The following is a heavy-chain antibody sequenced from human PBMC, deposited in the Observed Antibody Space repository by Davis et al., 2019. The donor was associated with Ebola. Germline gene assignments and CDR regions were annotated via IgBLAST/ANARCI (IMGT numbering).Heavy chain of an antibody. V-gene: IGHV3-7*03. J-gene: IGHJ4*02. CDR1: GFTFTTYW. CDR2: IKQDGSDK. Sequence: GESLKISCVASGFTFTTYWMSWVRQAPGKGLEWVANIKQDGSDKYYADSLKGRFTISRDNSKSTLYLQMDNLRAEDTAVCYCARDQVEYCSATRCFGNFDYWGQGTRVTVSS. CDR3: ARDQVEYCSATRCFGNFDY. D-gene: IGHD2-2*01.